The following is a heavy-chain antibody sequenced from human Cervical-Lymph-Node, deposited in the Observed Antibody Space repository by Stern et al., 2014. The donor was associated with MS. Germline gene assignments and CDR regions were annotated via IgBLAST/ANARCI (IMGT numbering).Heavy chain of an antibody. Sequence: QVQLVESGPGLVKPSETLSLTCTVSGGSIRSYYWSWIRQPPGKGLEWIGYISYSGSTNYNPSLKSRVTISVDTSSNQFSLKLSSVTAADTAVYYCASTSSGYYVSAYWGQGTLVTVSS. CDR1: GGSIRSYY. V-gene: IGHV4-59*08. CDR2: ISYSGST. CDR3: ASTSSGYYVSAY. D-gene: IGHD6-19*01. J-gene: IGHJ4*02.